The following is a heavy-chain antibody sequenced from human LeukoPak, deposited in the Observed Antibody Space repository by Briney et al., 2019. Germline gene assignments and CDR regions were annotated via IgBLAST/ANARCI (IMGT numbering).Heavy chain of an antibody. J-gene: IGHJ6*02. D-gene: IGHD3-10*01. CDR1: GGSISSGDYY. CDR3: ARERGRSVRGVIGPNYGMDV. V-gene: IGHV4-61*08. CDR2: IYYSGST. Sequence: SETLSLTCTVSGGSISSGDYYWSWIRQPPGKGLEWIGYIYYSGSTNYNPSLKSRVTISVDTSKNQFSLKLSSVTAADTAVYYCARERGRSVRGVIGPNYGMDVWGQGTTVTVSS.